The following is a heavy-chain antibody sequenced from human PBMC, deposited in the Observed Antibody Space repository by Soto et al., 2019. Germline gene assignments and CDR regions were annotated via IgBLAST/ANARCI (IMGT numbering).Heavy chain of an antibody. V-gene: IGHV3-23*01. J-gene: IGHJ4*02. Sequence: GGSLRLSCAASGFTFSSYAMSWVRQAPGKGLEWVSAISGSGGSTYYADSVKGRFTISRDNSKNTRYLQMNSLRAEDTAVYYCAKVLRPYYDSSGYPYWGQGTLVTVSS. CDR1: GFTFSSYA. CDR3: AKVLRPYYDSSGYPY. CDR2: ISGSGGST. D-gene: IGHD3-22*01.